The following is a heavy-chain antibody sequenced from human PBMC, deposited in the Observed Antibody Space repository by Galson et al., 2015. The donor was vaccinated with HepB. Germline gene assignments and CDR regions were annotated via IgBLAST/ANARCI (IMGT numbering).Heavy chain of an antibody. CDR1: GFTFSSYS. J-gene: IGHJ6*03. CDR3: ARDPQDYSIWMGCCYYYYMDV. CDR2: ISSSSSYI. V-gene: IGHV3-21*01. D-gene: IGHD4-11*01. Sequence: SLRLSCAASGFTFSSYSVNWVRQAPGKGLEWVSSISSSSSYIYYADSVKGRFTISRDNAKNSLYLQMNSLRAEDTAVYYCARDPQDYSIWMGCCYYYYMDVWGKGTTVTVSS.